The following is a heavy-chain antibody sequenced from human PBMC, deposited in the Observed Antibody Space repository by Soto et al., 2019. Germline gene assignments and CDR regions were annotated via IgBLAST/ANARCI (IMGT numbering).Heavy chain of an antibody. J-gene: IGHJ4*02. V-gene: IGHV3-11*01. CDR2: ISSSGSTI. Sequence: QVQLVESGGGLVKPGGSLRLSCAASGFTFSDYYMSWIRQAPGKGLEWVSYISSSGSTIYYADSVKGRFTISRDNAKNTLDLQMKSLRVEDTAVYYCARDLRYKAVYCSSTSCYSRRYFDYWGQGPLVTVAS. CDR3: ARDLRYKAVYCSSTSCYSRRYFDY. D-gene: IGHD2-2*01. CDR1: GFTFSDYY.